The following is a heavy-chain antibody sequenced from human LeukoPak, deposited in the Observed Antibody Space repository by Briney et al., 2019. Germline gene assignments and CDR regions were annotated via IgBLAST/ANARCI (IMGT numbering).Heavy chain of an antibody. J-gene: IGHJ4*02. CDR2: ISYDGSNK. Sequence: GGSLRLSCAASGFTFSSYGMHWVRQAPGKGLEWVAVISYDGSNKYYADSVKGRFTISRDNSKNTPYLQMNSLRAEDTAVYYCAKETTMVLDYWGQGTLVTVSS. CDR3: AKETTMVLDY. D-gene: IGHD3-10*01. V-gene: IGHV3-30*18. CDR1: GFTFSSYG.